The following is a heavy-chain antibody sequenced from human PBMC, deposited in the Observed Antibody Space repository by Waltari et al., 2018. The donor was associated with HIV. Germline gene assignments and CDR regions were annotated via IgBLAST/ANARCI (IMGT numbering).Heavy chain of an antibody. CDR1: GGSISSSSYY. CDR2: IYYTGRT. V-gene: IGHV4-39*01. CDR3: ASEYTIPCWFDP. Sequence: QLQLQESGPGLVKPSETLSLTCSVSGGSISSSSYYWGWIRQPPGKGLDWIGSIYYTGRTYYNPSLKSRVTISVDTFKNQFSLKLSSVTAADTAVYYCASEYTIPCWFDPWGQGTLVTVSS. J-gene: IGHJ5*02. D-gene: IGHD6-6*01.